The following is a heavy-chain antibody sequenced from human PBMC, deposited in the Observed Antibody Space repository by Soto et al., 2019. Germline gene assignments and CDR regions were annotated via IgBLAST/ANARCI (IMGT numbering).Heavy chain of an antibody. J-gene: IGHJ5*02. Sequence: QVQLQESGPGLVKPSGTLSLTCAVSGGSISSSNWWSWVRQPPGKGLEWIGEIYHSGSTNYNPSHKSRVTISVIKSKNHFSLNLSSVTAADTAVYHCARGQLGRDNWFDPWGQGTLVTVSS. CDR2: IYHSGST. CDR3: ARGQLGRDNWFDP. V-gene: IGHV4-4*02. D-gene: IGHD6-6*01. CDR1: GGSISSSNW.